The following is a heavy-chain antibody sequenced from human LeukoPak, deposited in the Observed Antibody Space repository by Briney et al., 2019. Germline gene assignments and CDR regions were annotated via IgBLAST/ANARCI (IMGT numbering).Heavy chain of an antibody. D-gene: IGHD3-10*01. J-gene: IGHJ4*02. CDR2: FDPEDGET. Sequence: GASVKVSCKVSGYTLTELSMHWVRQAPGKGLEWMGGFDPEDGETICAQKFQGRVTMTEDTSTDTAYMELSSLRSEDTAVYYCATAPITMVRGVIIRPIYFDYWGQGTLVTVSS. V-gene: IGHV1-24*01. CDR1: GYTLTELS. CDR3: ATAPITMVRGVIIRPIYFDY.